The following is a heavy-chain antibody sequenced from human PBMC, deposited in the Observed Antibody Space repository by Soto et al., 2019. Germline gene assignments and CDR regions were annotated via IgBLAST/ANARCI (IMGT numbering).Heavy chain of an antibody. J-gene: IGHJ6*02. CDR3: VRHQEVRGVTIPFPYYGMDV. D-gene: IGHD3-10*01. CDR1: GGSISPYY. Sequence: QVQLQESGPGLVKPSETLSLTCTVSGGSISPYYWSWIRQPPGKGLEWIGYVYYSRSITDYNPSPTSRATISVDTSKNYFSLTLSSVTAADTAVYYCVRHQEVRGVTIPFPYYGMDVWGQGTTVTVSS. CDR2: VYYSRSIT. V-gene: IGHV4-59*08.